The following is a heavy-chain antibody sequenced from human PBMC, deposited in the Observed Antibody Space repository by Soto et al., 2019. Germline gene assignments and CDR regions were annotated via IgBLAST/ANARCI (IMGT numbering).Heavy chain of an antibody. CDR1: GLNFSNYW. Sequence: EVQLVESGGGLVQPGESLRLSCAASGLNFSNYWMHWVRQAPGKGLVWVSRINSDGSSINYADSVKGQFTISRDNANNTLYLQLSSLRAEDTAVYYCGRGASGSYRLDYWGQGTLVTVSS. J-gene: IGHJ4*02. CDR3: GRGASGSYRLDY. D-gene: IGHD3-10*01. V-gene: IGHV3-74*01. CDR2: INSDGSSI.